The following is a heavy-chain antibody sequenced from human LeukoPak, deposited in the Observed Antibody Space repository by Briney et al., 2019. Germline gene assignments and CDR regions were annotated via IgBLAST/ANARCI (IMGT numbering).Heavy chain of an antibody. Sequence: PSETLSLTCTVSGGSISSSSYYWGWIRQPPGKGLEWIGSIYYSGSTYYNPSLKSRVTISVDTSKNQFSLKLSSVTAADTAVYYGARRIVGATTTGYYWGQGTLVTVSS. CDR1: GGSISSSSYY. CDR3: ARRIVGATTTGYY. CDR2: IYYSGST. J-gene: IGHJ4*02. V-gene: IGHV4-39*01. D-gene: IGHD1-26*01.